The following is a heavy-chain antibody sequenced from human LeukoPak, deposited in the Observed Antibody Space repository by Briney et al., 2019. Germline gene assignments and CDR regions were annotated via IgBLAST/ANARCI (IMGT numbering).Heavy chain of an antibody. CDR2: ISHSGST. Sequence: PSETLSLTRTVSGGSISSSSYYWGWIRQPPGKGLKWIGSISHSGSTYYNPSLKSRVTISVDTSKNQFSLKLSSLTAADTAVYYCARLRRSRLAEFDYWGQGTLVTVSS. CDR1: GGSISSSSYY. CDR3: ARLRRSRLAEFDY. V-gene: IGHV4-39*07. D-gene: IGHD3-3*02. J-gene: IGHJ4*02.